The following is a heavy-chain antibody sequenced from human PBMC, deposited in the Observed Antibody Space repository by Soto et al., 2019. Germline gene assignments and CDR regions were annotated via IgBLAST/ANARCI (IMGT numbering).Heavy chain of an antibody. CDR1: GYTFTSYY. V-gene: IGHV1-46*03. CDR3: TIPKVRGLSMTAFDF. D-gene: IGHD3-10*01. J-gene: IGHJ4*02. CDR2: INPSGGTT. Sequence: QVQLVQSGAEVKKPGASVKVSCKASGYTFTSYYMHWVRQAPGQGLEWMGIINPSGGTTSYAQKFQDRVTMTRDTSTSTVYMEVSGLRSEDTAVYYCTIPKVRGLSMTAFDFWGQGTLVTVSS.